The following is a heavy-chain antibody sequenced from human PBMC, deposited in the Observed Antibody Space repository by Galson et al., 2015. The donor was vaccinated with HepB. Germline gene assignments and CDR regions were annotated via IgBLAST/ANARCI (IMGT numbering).Heavy chain of an antibody. CDR2: IIPIFGTA. CDR1: GGTFSSYA. CDR3: ARDRYYDSSGYKTEGWFDP. Sequence: SVKVSCKASGGTFSSYAISWVRQAPGQGLEWMGGIIPIFGTANYAQKFQGRVTITADESTSTAYMELSSLRSEDTAVYYCARDRYYDSSGYKTEGWFDPWGQGTLVTVSS. D-gene: IGHD3-22*01. V-gene: IGHV1-69*13. J-gene: IGHJ5*02.